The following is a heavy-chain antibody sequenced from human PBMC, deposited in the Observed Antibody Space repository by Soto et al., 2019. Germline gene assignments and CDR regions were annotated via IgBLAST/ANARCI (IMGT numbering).Heavy chain of an antibody. V-gene: IGHV1-69*13. Sequence: GASVKVSCKASGGTFSSYAISWVRQAPGQGLEWMGGIIPIFGTANYAQKFQGRVPITADESTSTAYMERSSLRSEDTAVYYCARESSYQQLVLGNAFDIWGQGTMVTVSS. CDR3: ARESSYQQLVLGNAFDI. CDR1: GGTFSSYA. CDR2: IIPIFGTA. J-gene: IGHJ3*02. D-gene: IGHD6-13*01.